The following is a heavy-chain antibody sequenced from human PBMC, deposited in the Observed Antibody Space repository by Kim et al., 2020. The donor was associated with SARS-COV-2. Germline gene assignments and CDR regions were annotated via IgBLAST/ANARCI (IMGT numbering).Heavy chain of an antibody. CDR1: GFTFINAW. CDR2: IKSKTDGGTT. J-gene: IGHJ6*02. CDR3: TTADPDSENYYRGPQTYHYYYGMDV. Sequence: GGSLILSCAASGFTFINAWMSWVRQAPGKGLEWVGRIKSKTDGGTTDYAAPVKGRFSISRDDLKNTLYLQMNSLRTEDTAVYSCTTADPDSENYYRGPQTYHYYYGMDVWGQGTTVTVSS. V-gene: IGHV3-15*01. D-gene: IGHD1-26*01.